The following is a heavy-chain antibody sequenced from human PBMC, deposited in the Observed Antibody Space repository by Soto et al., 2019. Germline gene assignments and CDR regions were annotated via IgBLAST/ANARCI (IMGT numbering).Heavy chain of an antibody. J-gene: IGHJ4*02. Sequence: SGPTLVNPTQTLALTCTFSGFSLSTSGVGVGWIRQPPGKALEWLALIYWDHAKRYSPSLKSRLTITKDTSKNQVVLTMTNMDPVDTATYYCARGDSTGYYPYWGQGTLVTVSS. CDR3: ARGDSTGYYPY. V-gene: IGHV2-5*02. CDR1: GFSLSTSGVG. D-gene: IGHD3-22*01. CDR2: IYWDHAK.